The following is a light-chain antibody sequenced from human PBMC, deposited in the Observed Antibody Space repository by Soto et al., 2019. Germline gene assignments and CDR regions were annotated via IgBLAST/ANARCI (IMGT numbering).Light chain of an antibody. Sequence: DIQMTQSPSTLSASVGDRVTITCRASQSISSWLAWYQQKPGKAPKLLMYDASSFESGVPSRFSGSGSGTEFSLTITSLQPDDFATYYCQQYDSFSPYTFGQGTKLEI. V-gene: IGKV1-5*01. J-gene: IGKJ2*01. CDR2: DAS. CDR3: QQYDSFSPYT. CDR1: QSISSW.